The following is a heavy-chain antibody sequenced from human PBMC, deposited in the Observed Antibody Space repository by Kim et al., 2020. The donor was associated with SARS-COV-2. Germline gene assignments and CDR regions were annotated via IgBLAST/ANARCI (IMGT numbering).Heavy chain of an antibody. CDR3: ARVDGGMGV. J-gene: IGHJ6*02. CDR2: IYYSGST. Sequence: SETLSLTCTVSGGSVSSRSYYWSWIRQSPGKGLEWIGNIYYSGSTNYNPSLKSRVTISVDTSKNQFSLKLSSVTAADTAVYYCARVDGGMGVWGQGPTVTLSS. CDR1: GGSVSSRSYY. V-gene: IGHV4-61*01.